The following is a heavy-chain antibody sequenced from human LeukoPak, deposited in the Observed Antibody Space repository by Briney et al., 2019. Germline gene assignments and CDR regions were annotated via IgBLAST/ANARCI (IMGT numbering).Heavy chain of an antibody. CDR3: ARDPSQYDFWSGYYYFDY. V-gene: IGHV1-46*01. CDR2: INPSGGST. J-gene: IGHJ4*02. D-gene: IGHD3-3*01. CDR1: GYTFTSYY. Sequence: ASVKVSCKASGYTFTSYYMHWVRQAPGQGLEWMGIINPSGGSTSYAQKFQGRVTRTRDTSTSTVYMELSSLRSEDTAVYYCARDPSQYDFWSGYYYFDYWGQGTLVTVSS.